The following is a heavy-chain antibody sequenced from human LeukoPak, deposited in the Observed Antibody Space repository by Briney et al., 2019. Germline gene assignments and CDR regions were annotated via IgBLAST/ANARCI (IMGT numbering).Heavy chain of an antibody. CDR3: ARFDPSPYYYGSGSYYSGWFDP. J-gene: IGHJ5*02. V-gene: IGHV4-34*10. Sequence: SETLSLTCAVYGGSFSGYYWTWIRQPPGKGLEWIGEINHGGSTNYNPSLKNRITISVDLSKNQFSLRLSSVTAADTAVYYCARFDPSPYYYGSGSYYSGWFDPWGQGTLVTVSS. CDR1: GGSFSGYY. CDR2: INHGGST. D-gene: IGHD3-10*01.